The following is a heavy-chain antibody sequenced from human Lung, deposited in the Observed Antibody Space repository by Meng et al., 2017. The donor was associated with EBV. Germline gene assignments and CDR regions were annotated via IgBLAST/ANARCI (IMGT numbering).Heavy chain of an antibody. CDR1: GDSISSGEFF. D-gene: IGHD2-2*01. CDR2: MDYRGGT. Sequence: QVHPQAPGPGLLKPSQPRSLTCAVSGDSISSGEFFWSWIRQPPGEGLEWMGYMDYRGGTFYTSSLKSRVTISVDTSKNQFSLKLSSVTAADTAVYFCARGELLWDYWGQGTLVTVSS. J-gene: IGHJ4*02. CDR3: ARGELLWDY. V-gene: IGHV4-30-4*01.